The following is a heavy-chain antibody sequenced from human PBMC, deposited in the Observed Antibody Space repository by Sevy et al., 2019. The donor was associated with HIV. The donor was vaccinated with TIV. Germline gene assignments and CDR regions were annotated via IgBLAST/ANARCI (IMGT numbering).Heavy chain of an antibody. V-gene: IGHV3-21*01. CDR3: ARDRGVGTSSYGMDV. CDR2: ISTSSTYI. CDR1: RFIFSHYS. J-gene: IGHJ6*02. Sequence: GGSLRLSCTASRFIFSHYSMNWVRQAPGKGLEWVSSISTSSTYIYYADSVKGRFTISRDNAKNLLYLQMNSLRAEDTAVYQCARDRGVGTSSYGMDVWGQGTTVTVSS. D-gene: IGHD1-26*01.